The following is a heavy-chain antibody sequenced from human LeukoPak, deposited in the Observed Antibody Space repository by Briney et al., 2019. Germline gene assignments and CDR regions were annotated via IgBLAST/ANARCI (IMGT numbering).Heavy chain of an antibody. J-gene: IGHJ6*02. V-gene: IGHV3-30*18. D-gene: IGHD1-26*01. CDR3: AKEWLWEGFYYGPNV. Sequence: GGSLRLSCAASGFRFSNYGMYWVRHAPGKGLEWLALISYDGSKKYYADSVEGRLTISRDNSKNTLFLQMSSLRPEDTALYYCAKEWLWEGFYYGPNVWGQGTTVTVSS. CDR2: ISYDGSKK. CDR1: GFRFSNYG.